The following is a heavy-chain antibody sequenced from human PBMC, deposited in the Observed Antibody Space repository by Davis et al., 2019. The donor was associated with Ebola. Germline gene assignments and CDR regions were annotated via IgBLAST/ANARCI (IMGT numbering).Heavy chain of an antibody. Sequence: ASVKVSCKVSGYTLTELSMHWVRQAPGKGLEWMGGFDPEDGETIYAQKFQGRVTMTEDTSTDTAYMELSSLRSEDTAVYYCATGGHCSSTSCHNWFDPWGQGTLVTVSS. CDR3: ATGGHCSSTSCHNWFDP. J-gene: IGHJ5*02. D-gene: IGHD2-2*01. V-gene: IGHV1-24*01. CDR1: GYTLTELS. CDR2: FDPEDGET.